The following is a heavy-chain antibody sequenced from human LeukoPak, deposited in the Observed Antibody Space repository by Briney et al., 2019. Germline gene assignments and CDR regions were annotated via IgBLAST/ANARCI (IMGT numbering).Heavy chain of an antibody. D-gene: IGHD2-21*02. CDR1: GFTFSSYA. V-gene: IGHV3-23*01. CDR3: AKYCGGDCFAYFDY. CDR2: ISNSGGST. Sequence: PGGSLRLSCAASGFTFSSYAMSWVRQAPGKGLEWVSAISNSGGSTYYADSVKGRFTISRDNSKNTLYMQMNSLRAEDTAVYYCAKYCGGDCFAYFDYWGQGTLVTVSS. J-gene: IGHJ4*02.